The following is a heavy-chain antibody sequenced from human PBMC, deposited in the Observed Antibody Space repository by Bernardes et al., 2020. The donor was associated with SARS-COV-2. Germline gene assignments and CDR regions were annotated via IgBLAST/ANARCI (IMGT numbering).Heavy chain of an antibody. D-gene: IGHD3-10*01. CDR1: GFTFRSPS. J-gene: IGHJ5*01. CDR2: ISSRSSRI. V-gene: IGHV3-21*06. CDR3: ARNYYHRSVHRGWFDS. Sequence: GGSLRLSCAASGFTFRSPSMNWVRQAPGKGLEWVSSISSRSSRIYYADSVKGRFTISRDNGKNSLYLQMDSLRGEDTAVYYCARNYYHRSVHRGWFDSWSKGTLVTVSS.